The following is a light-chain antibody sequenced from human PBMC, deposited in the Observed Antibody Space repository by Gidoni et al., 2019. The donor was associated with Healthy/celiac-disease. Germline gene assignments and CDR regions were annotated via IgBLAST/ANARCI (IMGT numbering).Light chain of an antibody. V-gene: IGKV3-15*01. CDR3: QQYNTWPPWT. CDR2: GAS. J-gene: IGKJ1*01. Sequence: EIVMTQSPATLPVSPGERATLSCRASQSVRSDLAWYQQKPGQAPRLLIYGASTRATGIPARFSGSGSGTEFTLTISSLQSEDFAVYYCQQYNTWPPWTFGQXTKVEIK. CDR1: QSVRSD.